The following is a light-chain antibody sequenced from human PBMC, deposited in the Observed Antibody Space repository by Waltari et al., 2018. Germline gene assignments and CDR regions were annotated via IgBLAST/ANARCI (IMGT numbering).Light chain of an antibody. CDR1: RDITVHNYY. Sequence: QPVLTKLPTHSRAPGASATLTCTSPRDITVHNYYIYWSQQQPGSPPRFLLYYYSDSDKGQGSGVPGRFSGAKDASANTGILLSSGLQSEDEADYYCMVWPNNVWVFGGGTRLIVL. CDR3: MVWPNNVWV. CDR2: YYSDSDK. J-gene: IGLJ3*02. V-gene: IGLV5-37*01.